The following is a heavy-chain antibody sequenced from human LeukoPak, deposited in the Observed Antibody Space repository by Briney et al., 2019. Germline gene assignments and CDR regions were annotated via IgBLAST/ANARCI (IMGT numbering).Heavy chain of an antibody. D-gene: IGHD3-16*01. CDR1: GYTCTDSH. CDR3: ARDHILGD. J-gene: IGHJ4*02. CDR2: IKPNSGDT. Sequence: ASVKVSCKASGYTCTDSHMHWVRQAPGQGLEWMGRIKPNSGDTYYPQKFQGRVTMTGDTSISTAFLELSGLRSDDTAVYYCARDHILGDWGLGTLVTVSS. V-gene: IGHV1-2*06.